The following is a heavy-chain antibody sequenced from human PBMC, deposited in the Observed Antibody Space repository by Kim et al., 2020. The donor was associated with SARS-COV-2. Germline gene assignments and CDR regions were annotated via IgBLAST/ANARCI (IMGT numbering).Heavy chain of an antibody. CDR2: ISYDGSNK. CDR1: GFTFSSYA. D-gene: IGHD3-10*01. V-gene: IGHV3-30*04. Sequence: GGSLRLSCAASGFTFSSYAMHWVRQAPGKGLEWVAVISYDGSNKYYADSVKGRFTISRDNSKNTLYLQMNSLRAEDTAVYYCARAGTYYYGSGSYYMDDYWGQGTLVTVSS. J-gene: IGHJ4*02. CDR3: ARAGTYYYGSGSYYMDDY.